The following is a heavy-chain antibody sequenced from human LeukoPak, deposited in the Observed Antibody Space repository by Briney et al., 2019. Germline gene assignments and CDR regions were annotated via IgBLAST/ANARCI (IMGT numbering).Heavy chain of an antibody. V-gene: IGHV3-74*01. D-gene: IGHD2-2*01. Sequence: GGSLRLSCAASGFTFSSYWMHWARQAPGKGLVWVSRINSDGSSTNYADSVKGRFTISRDNAKNTLYLQMNSLRAEDTAVYYCARDRYCSSTSCLNWFDPWGQGTLVTVSS. CDR2: INSDGSST. J-gene: IGHJ5*02. CDR3: ARDRYCSSTSCLNWFDP. CDR1: GFTFSSYW.